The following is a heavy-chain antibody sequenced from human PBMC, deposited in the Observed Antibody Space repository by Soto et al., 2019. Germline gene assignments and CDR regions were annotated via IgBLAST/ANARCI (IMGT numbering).Heavy chain of an antibody. Sequence: QVQLVESGGGVAQSGRSLRLSCVASGFTFSTYAMHWVRQAPGKGLDWVAVISYDGRREYYAESVKGRFTISRDNSKNTLYLQVNSLSVEDTAVYYCARPPFGNSDDYYNGMDVWGQGTTVTVSS. J-gene: IGHJ6*02. D-gene: IGHD5-12*01. V-gene: IGHV3-30*03. CDR3: ARPPFGNSDDYYNGMDV. CDR2: ISYDGRRE. CDR1: GFTFSTYA.